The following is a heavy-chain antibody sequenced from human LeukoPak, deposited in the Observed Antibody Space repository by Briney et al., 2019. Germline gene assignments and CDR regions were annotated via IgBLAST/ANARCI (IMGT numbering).Heavy chain of an antibody. CDR3: ARDRYYGSGSLADY. D-gene: IGHD3-10*01. J-gene: IGHJ4*02. CDR1: GFTFSSYA. V-gene: IGHV3-30-3*01. CDR2: ISYDGSNK. Sequence: GGSLRLSCAASGFTFSSYAMHWVRQAPDKGLEWVAVISYDGSNKYYADSVKGRFTISRDNSKNTLYLQMNSLRAEDTAVYYCARDRYYGSGSLADYWGQGTLVTVSS.